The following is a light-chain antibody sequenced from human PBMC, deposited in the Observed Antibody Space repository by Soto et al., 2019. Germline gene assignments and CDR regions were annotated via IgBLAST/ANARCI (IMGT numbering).Light chain of an antibody. CDR3: QQYNHWPIT. V-gene: IGKV3D-15*01. CDR1: QSISSY. Sequence: EVVWTQSPDTLSFAPGERATLSCRASQSISSYLAWYQQKPGQAPRLLIYDASSRATGIPARFSGSGSGTEFTLTINSLQSEDFAIYYCQQYNHWPITFGQGTRLEIK. CDR2: DAS. J-gene: IGKJ5*01.